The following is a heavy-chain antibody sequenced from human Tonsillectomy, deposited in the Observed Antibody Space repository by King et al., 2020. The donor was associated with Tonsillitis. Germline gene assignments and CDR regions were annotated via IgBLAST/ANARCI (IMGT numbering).Heavy chain of an antibody. CDR2: IKSKTDGGTT. J-gene: IGHJ5*02. V-gene: IGHV3-15*01. CDR3: TTDHDLRVLFDP. CDR1: GFTFSNAW. D-gene: IGHD3-3*01. Sequence: VQLVESGGGLVKPGGSLRLSCAASGFTFSNAWMSWVRQAPGKGLEWVGRIKSKTDGGTTDYAAPVKGRFTISRDDSKNTLYLQMNSLKTEDTAVYYCTTDHDLRVLFDPWGQGTLVTVSS.